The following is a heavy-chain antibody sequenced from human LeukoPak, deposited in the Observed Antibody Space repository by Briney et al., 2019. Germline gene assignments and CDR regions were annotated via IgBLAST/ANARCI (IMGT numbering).Heavy chain of an antibody. Sequence: SGGSLRLSCAASGFTFSSYAVSWVRQAPGKGLEWVSAISGSGGSTYYADSVKGRFTISRDNSKNTLYLQMNSLRAEDTAVYYCAKAWTVTTRGGYFDYWGQGTLVTVSS. CDR3: AKAWTVTTRGGYFDY. V-gene: IGHV3-23*01. D-gene: IGHD4-17*01. CDR1: GFTFSSYA. J-gene: IGHJ4*02. CDR2: ISGSGGST.